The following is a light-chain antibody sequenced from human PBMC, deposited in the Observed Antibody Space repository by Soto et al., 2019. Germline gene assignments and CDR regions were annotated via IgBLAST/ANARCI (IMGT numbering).Light chain of an antibody. V-gene: IGLV2-14*01. J-gene: IGLJ2*01. CDR1: SSDVGGYNY. Sequence: QSALTQPASVSGSPGQSITISCSGSSSDVGGYNYVSWYQQHPGNAPKLLTYDVINRPSEISTRLSGTKSGNTASLTISGLQDEDAADYFCCSYTSNTALVVFGGGTKVTVL. CDR2: DVI. CDR3: CSYTSNTALVV.